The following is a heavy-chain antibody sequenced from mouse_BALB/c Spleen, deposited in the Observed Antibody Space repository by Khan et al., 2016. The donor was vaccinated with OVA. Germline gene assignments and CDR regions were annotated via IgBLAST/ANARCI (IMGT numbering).Heavy chain of an antibody. CDR3: ARRGDGYYGAMDY. J-gene: IGHJ4*01. D-gene: IGHD2-3*01. CDR2: ISYSGST. Sequence: EVQLQESGPGLVKPSQSLSLTCTVTGYSITSDYAWNWIRQFPGNKLEWMAYISYSGSTSYNPSLKSRISITRDTSKNQFFLQLNSVTTEDTATYYCARRGDGYYGAMDYWGQGTSVTVSS. V-gene: IGHV3-2*02. CDR1: GYSITSDYA.